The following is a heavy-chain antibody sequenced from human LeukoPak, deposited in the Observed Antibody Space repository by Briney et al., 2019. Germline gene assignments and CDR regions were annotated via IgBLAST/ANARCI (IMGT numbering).Heavy chain of an antibody. J-gene: IGHJ6*03. V-gene: IGHV4-59*01. CDR3: AKTSYGSGTYYTGSDYNYYYMDV. CDR1: GVSISSDY. D-gene: IGHD3-10*01. CDR2: IYYSGST. Sequence: SETLSLTCTVSGVSISSDYLIWIRQPPGEGLEWLGCIYYSGSTNYNPSLNSRVTISGDTSKTQFSLRLSSVTAADTAVYYCAKTSYGSGTYYTGSDYNYYYMDVWGKGTAVTVSS.